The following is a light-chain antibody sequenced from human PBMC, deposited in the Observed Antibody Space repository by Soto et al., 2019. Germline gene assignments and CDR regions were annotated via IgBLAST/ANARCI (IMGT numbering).Light chain of an antibody. Sequence: EIVLTQSPGTLSLSPGERATLSCRSSQSVSSSYLAWYQQKPGQAPRLLIYDASNRATGIPDRFSGSGSGTDFTLTISRLEPEDFAVYYCQQYGNSPTFGQGTKEEIK. V-gene: IGKV3-20*01. CDR2: DAS. CDR3: QQYGNSPT. CDR1: QSVSSSY. J-gene: IGKJ1*01.